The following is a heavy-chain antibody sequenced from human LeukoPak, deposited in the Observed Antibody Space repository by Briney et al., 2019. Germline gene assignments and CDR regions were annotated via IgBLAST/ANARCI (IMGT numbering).Heavy chain of an antibody. Sequence: ASVKVSCKASGYTFTSYGISWVRQAPGQGLEWVGWISAYNGNTNYAQKLQGRATMTTDTSTSTAYMELRSLRSDDTAVYYCARDPGRIAVAGRAFDYWGQGTLVTVSS. D-gene: IGHD6-19*01. J-gene: IGHJ4*02. V-gene: IGHV1-18*01. CDR2: ISAYNGNT. CDR1: GYTFTSYG. CDR3: ARDPGRIAVAGRAFDY.